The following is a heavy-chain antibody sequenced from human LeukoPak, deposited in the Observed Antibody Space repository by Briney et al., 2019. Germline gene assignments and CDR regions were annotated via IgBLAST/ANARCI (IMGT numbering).Heavy chain of an antibody. Sequence: GGSLRLSCAASRFTFSSYGMHWVRQAPGKGLEWVAVISYDGSNKYYADSVKGRFTISRDNSKNTLYLQMNSLRAEDTAVYYCAQLVRGIWGQGTMVTVSS. D-gene: IGHD3-10*01. CDR1: RFTFSSYG. V-gene: IGHV3-30*03. J-gene: IGHJ3*02. CDR3: AQLVRGI. CDR2: ISYDGSNK.